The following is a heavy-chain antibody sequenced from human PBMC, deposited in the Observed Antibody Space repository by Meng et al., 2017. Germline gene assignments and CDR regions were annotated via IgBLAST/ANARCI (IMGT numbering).Heavy chain of an antibody. CDR3: AKDGLLRGVIGNWFDP. D-gene: IGHD3-10*01. CDR1: GFTFDDYA. CDR2: FSWDGGST. J-gene: IGHJ5*02. V-gene: IGHV3-43D*03. Sequence: GESLKISCAASGFTFDDYAMHRVRQAPGKGLEWVSLFSWDGGSTYYADSEKGRFTISRDSSKNSLYLQMNSLKAEDAALFYCAKDGLLRGVIGNWFDPWGQGTLVTVSS.